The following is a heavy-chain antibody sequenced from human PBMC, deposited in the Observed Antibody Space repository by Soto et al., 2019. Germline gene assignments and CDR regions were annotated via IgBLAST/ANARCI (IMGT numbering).Heavy chain of an antibody. CDR1: GGSISSGGYY. Sequence: SETLSLTCTVSGGSISSGGYYWSWIRQHPGKGLEWIGYIYYSGSTYYNPSLKSRVTISVDTSKNQFSLKLSSVTAADTAVYYCARYLSYGSGSYPFYYYGMDVWGHGTTVTVSS. D-gene: IGHD3-10*01. CDR3: ARYLSYGSGSYPFYYYGMDV. J-gene: IGHJ6*02. CDR2: IYYSGST. V-gene: IGHV4-31*03.